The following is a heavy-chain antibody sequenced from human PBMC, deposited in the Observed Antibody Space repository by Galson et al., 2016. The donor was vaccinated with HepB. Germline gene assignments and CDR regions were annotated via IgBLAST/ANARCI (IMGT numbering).Heavy chain of an antibody. CDR2: IYNSGST. CDR3: ARDLRYYYDT. V-gene: IGHV4-59*01. J-gene: IGHJ5*02. D-gene: IGHD3-22*01. CDR1: GASISSYY. Sequence: SETLSLTCTVSGASISSYYWSWIRQPPGMELQWIGCIYNSGSTNYNPSLKSRVTISVDTSENQFSLKLNSVTAADTAVYYCARDLRYYYDTWGQGTLVTVSS.